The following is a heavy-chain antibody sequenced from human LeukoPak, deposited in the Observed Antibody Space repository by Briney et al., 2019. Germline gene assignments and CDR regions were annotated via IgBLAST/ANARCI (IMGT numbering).Heavy chain of an antibody. J-gene: IGHJ5*02. V-gene: IGHV4-59*01. CDR2: IYYSGYT. CDR1: GDSISSYY. Sequence: SETLSLTCTVSGDSISSYYWSWIRQPPGKGLEWIGYIYYSGYTNYNPSLKSRVTISMDTSKNQFSLKLSSVTAADTAVYYCAGLIRPGWFDPWGQGTLVTVSS. CDR3: AGLIRPGWFDP. D-gene: IGHD1-14*01.